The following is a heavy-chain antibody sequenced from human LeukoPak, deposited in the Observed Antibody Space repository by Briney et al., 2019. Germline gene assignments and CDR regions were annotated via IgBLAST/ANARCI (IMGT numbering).Heavy chain of an antibody. CDR1: GYTFTMYG. D-gene: IGHD2-15*01. V-gene: IGHV1-18*01. CDR2: VSAYNDNT. CDR3: AAVYCGGGSCYDSRGWFDP. Sequence: ASVKVSCKASGYTFTMYGITWVRQAPGQGLEWMGWVSAYNDNTNYAQNLQDRVTMTTDASTSTVYMELRSLGSDDTAVYYCAAVYCGGGSCYDSRGWFDPWGQGTLVTVSS. J-gene: IGHJ5*02.